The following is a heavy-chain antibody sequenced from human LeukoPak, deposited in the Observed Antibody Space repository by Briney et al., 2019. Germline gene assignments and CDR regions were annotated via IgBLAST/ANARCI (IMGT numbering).Heavy chain of an antibody. D-gene: IGHD3-16*01. J-gene: IGHJ4*02. V-gene: IGHV3-33*08. CDR1: GFTFSDYG. CDR2: IWYGGSNR. Sequence: GTSLRLSCAASGFTFSDYGVHWVRQAPGKGLEWVAVIWYGGSNRYYADSVKGRFTISRDNAKNSLYLQMNSLRAEDTAVYYCARDWRSKPIGYGGQGTLVTVYS. CDR3: ARDWRSKPIGY.